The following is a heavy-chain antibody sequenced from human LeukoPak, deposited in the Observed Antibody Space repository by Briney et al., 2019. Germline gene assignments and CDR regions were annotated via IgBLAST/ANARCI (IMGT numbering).Heavy chain of an antibody. V-gene: IGHV3-7*03. CDR1: GFTFNKYW. CDR2: IRQDGSEK. D-gene: IGHD1-26*01. J-gene: IGHJ3*02. CDR3: AKGGAKDAFGI. Sequence: GGSLRLSCAASGFTFNKYWMNWVRQAPGKGLEWVANIRQDGSEKYYVDSVKGRFTISRDKYKNTLYLQMNSLRVEDTAVYDCAKGGAKDAFGIWGQGTMVTVSS.